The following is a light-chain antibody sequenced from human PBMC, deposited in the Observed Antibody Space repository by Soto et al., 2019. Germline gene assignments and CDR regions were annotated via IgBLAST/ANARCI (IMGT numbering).Light chain of an antibody. CDR2: GAS. V-gene: IGKV3-15*01. CDR3: QQYNNWPRT. Sequence: EIVMTQSPATLSVSPGERATISCRASQSVSSNLAWYQQKPGHAPRLLIYGASTRATGIPARFSGSGSGTEFTLTISSLQSEDFAVYYCQQYNNWPRTFGQGTKV. J-gene: IGKJ1*01. CDR1: QSVSSN.